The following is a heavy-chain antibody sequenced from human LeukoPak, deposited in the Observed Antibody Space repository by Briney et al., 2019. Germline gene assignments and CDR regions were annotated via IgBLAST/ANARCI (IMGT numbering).Heavy chain of an antibody. V-gene: IGHV4-39*01. D-gene: IGHD3-9*01. CDR3: ARHVLTGYYWTRGWFDP. CDR1: GGSISSSSYY. Sequence: KPSETLSLTCTVSGGSISSSSYYWGWIRQPPGKGLEWIGSIYYSGSTYYNPSLKSRVTISVDTSKNQFSLKLSSVTAADTAVYYCARHVLTGYYWTRGWFDPWGQGTLVTVSS. J-gene: IGHJ5*02. CDR2: IYYSGST.